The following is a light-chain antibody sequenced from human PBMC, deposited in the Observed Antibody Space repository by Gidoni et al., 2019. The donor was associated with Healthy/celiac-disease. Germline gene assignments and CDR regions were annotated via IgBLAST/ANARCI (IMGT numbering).Light chain of an antibody. CDR3: QQYGSSPTLSLT. Sequence: EIVLTQSPGTLSLSPGERATLSCRASQSVSSSYLAWYQQKPGQAPRLLIYGASSRATGIPDRFSGSGSGTDFTLTISRLEPEDFAVYYCQQYGSSPTLSLTFXGXTKVEIK. V-gene: IGKV3-20*01. CDR1: QSVSSSY. J-gene: IGKJ4*01. CDR2: GAS.